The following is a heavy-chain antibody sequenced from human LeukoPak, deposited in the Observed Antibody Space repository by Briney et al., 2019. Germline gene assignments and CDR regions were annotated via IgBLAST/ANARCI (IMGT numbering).Heavy chain of an antibody. CDR1: GFTFSDYY. Sequence: GGSLRLSCAASGFTFSDYYMSWIRQAPEKGLEWVSYVSSSGSIISYADSVKGRFTISRDNAKNSLYLQMNSLRAEDTAVYYCAREKGTVFDYWGQGALVTISS. J-gene: IGHJ4*02. V-gene: IGHV3-11*04. CDR2: VSSSGSII. D-gene: IGHD4-17*01. CDR3: AREKGTVFDY.